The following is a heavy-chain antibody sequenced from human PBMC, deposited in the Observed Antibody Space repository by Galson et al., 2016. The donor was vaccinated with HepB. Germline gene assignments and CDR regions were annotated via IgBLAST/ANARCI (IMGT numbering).Heavy chain of an antibody. CDR1: GFTFSTYS. D-gene: IGHD2-15*01. J-gene: IGHJ4*02. Sequence: SLRLSCAVSGFTFSTYSMNWVRQAPGRGLEWVSSISSTSSYIYYADSVKGRFTVSRDNAETSLYLQMNSLRAEDTAVYYCARVGGSQRSCSHDCWGQGTLVTVSP. CDR3: ARVGGSQRSCSHDC. V-gene: IGHV3-21*01. CDR2: ISSTSSYI.